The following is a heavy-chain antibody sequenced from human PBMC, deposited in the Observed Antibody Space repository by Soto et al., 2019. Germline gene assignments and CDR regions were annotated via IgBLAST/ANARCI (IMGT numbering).Heavy chain of an antibody. J-gene: IGHJ6*02. V-gene: IGHV1-58*02. D-gene: IGHD3-22*01. Sequence: ASVKVSCKASGFTFTSSAMQWVRQARGQRLEWIGWIVVGSGNTNYAQKFQERVTITRDMSTSTAYMELSSLRSEDTAVYYCAAEITRPYYYDSSGYPKAYYYYGMDVWGQGTTVTVSS. CDR3: AAEITRPYYYDSSGYPKAYYYYGMDV. CDR2: IVVGSGNT. CDR1: GFTFTSSA.